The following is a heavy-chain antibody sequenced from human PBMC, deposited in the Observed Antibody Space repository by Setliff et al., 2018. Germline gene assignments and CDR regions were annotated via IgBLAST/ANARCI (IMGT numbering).Heavy chain of an antibody. J-gene: IGHJ2*01. CDR3: ATGGGQYYDR. CDR2: ISGSGGTT. D-gene: IGHD3-16*01. V-gene: IGHV3-23*01. CDR1: GFTFSSYA. Sequence: GGSLRLSCAASGFTFSSYAMSWVRQAPGKGLEWVSAISGSGGTTYSADSVKGRFTISRDNAENTLYLQMNSLRPDDTALYYCATGGGQYYDRWGRGTLVTVSS.